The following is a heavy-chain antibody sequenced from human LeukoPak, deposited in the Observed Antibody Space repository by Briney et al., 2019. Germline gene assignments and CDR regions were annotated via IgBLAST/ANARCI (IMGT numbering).Heavy chain of an antibody. D-gene: IGHD2-2*01. CDR1: GYTFTGYY. J-gene: IGHJ5*02. V-gene: IGHV1-2*02. Sequence: ASVKVSCKASGYTFTGYYMHWVRQAPGQGLEWMGWINPNSGGTNYAQKFQGRVTMTRDTSISTAYMELSRLRSDDTAVYYCARVLVVPAAIGGWFDPWRQGTLVTVSS. CDR2: INPNSGGT. CDR3: ARVLVVPAAIGGWFDP.